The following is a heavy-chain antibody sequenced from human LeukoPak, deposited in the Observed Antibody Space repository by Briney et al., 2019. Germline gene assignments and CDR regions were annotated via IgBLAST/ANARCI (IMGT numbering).Heavy chain of an antibody. J-gene: IGHJ6*04. V-gene: IGHV3-33*01. CDR3: ARVLATRVSKGKDYYGMDV. CDR2: IWYDGSNK. D-gene: IGHD6-13*01. Sequence: PGRSLRLSCATSGFTFSSYGMHWVRQAPGKGLEWVAVIWYDGSNKYYADSVKGRFTISRDNSKNTLYLQMNSLRAEDTAVYYCARVLATRVSKGKDYYGMDVWGKGTTVTVSS. CDR1: GFTFSSYG.